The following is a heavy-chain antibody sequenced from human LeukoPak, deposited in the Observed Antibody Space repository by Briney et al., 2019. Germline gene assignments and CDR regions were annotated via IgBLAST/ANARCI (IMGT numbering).Heavy chain of an antibody. CDR2: IYYSGST. J-gene: IGHJ4*02. CDR3: AREAYNSGWYADH. CDR1: GGSISSGDYY. D-gene: IGHD6-19*01. Sequence: SQTLSLTCTVSGGSISSGDYYWSWIRQPPGKGLEWIGYIYYSGSTYYNPSLKSRVTISVDTSKNQFSLKLSSVTAADTAVYYCAREAYNSGWYADHWGQGTLVTVSS. V-gene: IGHV4-30-4*08.